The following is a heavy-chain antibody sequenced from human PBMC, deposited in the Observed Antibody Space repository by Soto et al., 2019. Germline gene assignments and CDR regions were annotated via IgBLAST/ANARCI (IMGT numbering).Heavy chain of an antibody. CDR1: GGSISSGNYY. CDR2: ISYSGST. CDR3: ARNPVRVAYFDY. D-gene: IGHD3-10*01. J-gene: IGHJ4*02. V-gene: IGHV4-30-4*01. Sequence: SETLSLTCTVSGGSISSGNYYWSWIRQPPGKGLEWIGFISYSGSTYYNASLKSRVTISVDRSKNQFSLKLSSVTAADTAVYYCARNPVRVAYFDYWGQGTLVTVSS.